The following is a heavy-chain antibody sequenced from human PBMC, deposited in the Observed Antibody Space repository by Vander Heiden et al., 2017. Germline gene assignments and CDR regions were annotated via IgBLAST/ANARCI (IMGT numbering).Heavy chain of an antibody. CDR1: GFTFDGYV. CDR3: AKDMRGNSYYGMDV. D-gene: IGHD1-1*01. V-gene: IGHV3-9*01. J-gene: IGHJ6*02. Sequence: EVQLVESGGGLVQPGRSLRLSCAASGFTFDGYVRHWVRQAPGKGLEWVSGITWNSGSIAYADSVKGRFTISRDNAKNSLYLQMNSLRVEDTAVYYCAKDMRGNSYYGMDVWGQGTKVTVS. CDR2: ITWNSGSI.